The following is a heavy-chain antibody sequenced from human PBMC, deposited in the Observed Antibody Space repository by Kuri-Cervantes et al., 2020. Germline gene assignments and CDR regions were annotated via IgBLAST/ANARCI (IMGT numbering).Heavy chain of an antibody. J-gene: IGHJ4*02. CDR3: ARVFLGFSGYTMGYSYGFDDY. D-gene: IGHD5-18*01. CDR2: ISAYNGNT. V-gene: IGHV1-18*01. Sequence: SVKVSCKASGYTFTSYGISWVRQAPGQGLEWMGWISAYNGNTNYAQKLQGRVTMTTDTSTSTAYMELRSLRSDDTAVYYCARVFLGFSGYTMGYSYGFDDYWGQGTLVTVSS. CDR1: GYTFTSYG.